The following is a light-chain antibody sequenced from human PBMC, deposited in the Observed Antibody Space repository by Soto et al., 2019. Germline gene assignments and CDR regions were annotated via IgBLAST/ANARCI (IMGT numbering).Light chain of an antibody. Sequence: QSVLTQPPSASGTPGQRVTISCSGSNSNIESNTVNWYQQLPGTAHKLLIYSNNQRPSGVPDRFSGSKSGTSASLAISGLQSDDEADYYCAAWDDSLNGHVVFGGGTQLTVL. V-gene: IGLV1-44*01. CDR3: AAWDDSLNGHVV. CDR2: SNN. J-gene: IGLJ2*01. CDR1: NSNIESNT.